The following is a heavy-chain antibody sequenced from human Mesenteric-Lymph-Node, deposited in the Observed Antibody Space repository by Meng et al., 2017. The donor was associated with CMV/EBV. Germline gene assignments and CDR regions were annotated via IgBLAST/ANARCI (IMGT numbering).Heavy chain of an antibody. CDR2: IYYSGNT. CDR1: GGSISGFF. V-gene: IGHV4-59*01. J-gene: IGHJ4*02. CDR3: ARVHANGHLDY. Sequence: SETLSLTCSVSGGSISGFFWTWIRQPPGKGLEWIAYIYYSGNTYYNPSLNGRDTVFVDTSKNRFSLKLSSVTAADTAIYYCARVHANGHLDYWGQGALVTVSS. D-gene: IGHD4/OR15-4a*01.